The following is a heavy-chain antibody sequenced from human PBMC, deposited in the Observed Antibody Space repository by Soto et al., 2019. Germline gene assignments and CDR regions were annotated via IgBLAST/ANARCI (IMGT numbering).Heavy chain of an antibody. D-gene: IGHD6-13*01. CDR1: GFTFSSYG. CDR3: AKDLILRIAANGPFDY. CDR2: ISYDGSNK. Sequence: PGGSLRLSCAASGFTFSSYGMHWVRQAPGKGLEWAAVISYDGSNKYYADSVKGRFTISRDNSKNTLYLQMNSLRAEDTAVYYCAKDLILRIAANGPFDYWGQGALVTVSS. V-gene: IGHV3-30*18. J-gene: IGHJ4*02.